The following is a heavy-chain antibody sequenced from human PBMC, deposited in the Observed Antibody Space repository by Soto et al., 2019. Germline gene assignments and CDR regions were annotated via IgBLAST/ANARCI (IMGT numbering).Heavy chain of an antibody. CDR2: ISYDGETK. D-gene: IGHD4-17*01. V-gene: IGHV3-30*18. CDR3: VKDYQAGDYGDPNFSFAGLDV. J-gene: IGHJ6*02. Sequence: QVHLVESGGGVVQPGRSLRLSCVVSGVTFRTYGIHWVRQAPGKGLEWVAVISYDGETKFYADSVKGRFTISKDTSKNTLYLQMNSLRAADTALYYCVKDYQAGDYGDPNFSFAGLDVWGQGTTVTVSS. CDR1: GVTFRTYG.